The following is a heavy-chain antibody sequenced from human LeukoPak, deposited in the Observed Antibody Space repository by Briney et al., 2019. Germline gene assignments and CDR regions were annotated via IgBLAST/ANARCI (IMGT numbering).Heavy chain of an antibody. CDR1: GFTFSSYV. V-gene: IGHV3-30*02. CDR3: ARARSIVGVSPFQH. J-gene: IGHJ1*01. D-gene: IGHD1-26*01. Sequence: GGSLRLSCAASGFTFSSYVMHWVRQAPGKGLEWVAFIRYDGINKYYADSVKGRFTISRDNSKNTLYLQMNSLRPEDTAVYYCARARSIVGVSPFQHWGQGTLVTVSS. CDR2: IRYDGINK.